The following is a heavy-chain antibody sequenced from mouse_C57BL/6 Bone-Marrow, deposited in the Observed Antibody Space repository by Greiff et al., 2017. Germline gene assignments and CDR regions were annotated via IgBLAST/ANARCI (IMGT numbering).Heavy chain of an antibody. J-gene: IGHJ1*03. CDR1: GYTFTSYW. V-gene: IGHV1-53*01. Sequence: QVQLQQPGTELVKPGASVKLSCKASGYTFTSYWMHWVKQRPGQGLEWIGNINPSNGGTNYNEKFKSKATLTVDKSSSTAYMQRSSLTSEDSAVYYCARDGVYYYGSSRYFDVWGTGTTVTVSS. CDR3: ARDGVYYYGSSRYFDV. D-gene: IGHD1-1*01. CDR2: INPSNGGT.